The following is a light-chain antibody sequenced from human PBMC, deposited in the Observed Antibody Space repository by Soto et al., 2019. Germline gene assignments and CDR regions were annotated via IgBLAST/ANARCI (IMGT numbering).Light chain of an antibody. J-gene: IGLJ1*01. CDR1: SSDVGGYNY. V-gene: IGLV2-14*01. Sequence: QSVLTQPASVSGSPGQSITISCTGTSSDVGGYNYVSWYQQYPGKAPKLMIFEVINRPSGVSNRFSGSKSGSTASLTISGLQAEDEDVYYCSSYRGGSALGVFGTGTKLTVL. CDR2: EVI. CDR3: SSYRGGSALGV.